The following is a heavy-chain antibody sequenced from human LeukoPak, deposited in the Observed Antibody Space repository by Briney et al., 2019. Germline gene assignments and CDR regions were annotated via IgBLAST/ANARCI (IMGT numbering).Heavy chain of an antibody. CDR3: AKDSYDYAWGTYRPPDY. CDR1: GFTFSSYG. Sequence: PGRSLRLSCAASGFTFSSYGMHWVRQAPGKGLEWVAVISNDGSNKYYADSVKGRFTISRDNPQNTLYLQVNSLRAEDTALYYCAKDSYDYAWGTYRPPDYWGQGTLVTVSS. D-gene: IGHD3-16*02. V-gene: IGHV3-30*18. J-gene: IGHJ4*02. CDR2: ISNDGSNK.